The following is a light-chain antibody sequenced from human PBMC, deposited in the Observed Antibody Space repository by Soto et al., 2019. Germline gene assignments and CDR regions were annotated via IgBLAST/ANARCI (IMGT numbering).Light chain of an antibody. Sequence: EIVLTQTPGTLSLSPGEGATLSFRASQSANNRYLAWYQQKPGQAPRLLIYGTSSRATGISDKFSGSGSGTDFTLTISRLEPEDFAVYYCQQYNNWPPWTLGQGTKVDIK. CDR2: GTS. V-gene: IGKV3-20*01. J-gene: IGKJ1*01. CDR3: QQYNNWPPWT. CDR1: QSANNRY.